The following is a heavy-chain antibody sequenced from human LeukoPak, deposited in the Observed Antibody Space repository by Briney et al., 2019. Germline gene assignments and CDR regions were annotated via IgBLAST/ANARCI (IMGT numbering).Heavy chain of an antibody. V-gene: IGHV3-21*01. CDR1: GFTFSSSA. CDR2: ISSSTTYI. D-gene: IGHD3-16*01. Sequence: GGSLRLSCAASGFTFSSSAVNWVRQAPGKGLEWVSSISSSTTYIYYADSVKGRFTISRDDAKNSLYLQMSSLRAENTALYYCARNLAPGAFDIWGQGTMVTVSS. J-gene: IGHJ3*02. CDR3: ARNLAPGAFDI.